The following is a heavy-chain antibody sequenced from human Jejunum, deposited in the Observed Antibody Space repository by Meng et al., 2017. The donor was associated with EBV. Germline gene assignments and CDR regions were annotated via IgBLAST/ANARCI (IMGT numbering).Heavy chain of an antibody. D-gene: IGHD6-19*01. CDR1: GGSISPGCYS. J-gene: IGHJ5*02. Sequence: QLHLQESGSGLVKPSXXLSLTCAVSGGSISPGCYSWHWIRQSPGKGLEWIGSIYHSGSAYYNPSLKSRLILSVDRSRDQFSLELISVTAANTAAYYCARGNSGFDHWGQGTLVTVSS. V-gene: IGHV4-30-2*06. CDR2: IYHSGSA. CDR3: ARGNSGFDH.